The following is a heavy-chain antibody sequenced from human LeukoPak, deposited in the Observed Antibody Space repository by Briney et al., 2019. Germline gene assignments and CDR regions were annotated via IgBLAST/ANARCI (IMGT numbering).Heavy chain of an antibody. Sequence: GRSLRLSCAASGFTFSSYGMHWVRQAPGKGLEWVAVIPYDGSNKYYADSVKGRFTISRDNSKNTLYLQMNSLRAEDTAVYYCAKDRYLAVAANPRLDYWGQGTLVTVSS. J-gene: IGHJ4*02. V-gene: IGHV3-30*18. D-gene: IGHD6-19*01. CDR3: AKDRYLAVAANPRLDY. CDR1: GFTFSSYG. CDR2: IPYDGSNK.